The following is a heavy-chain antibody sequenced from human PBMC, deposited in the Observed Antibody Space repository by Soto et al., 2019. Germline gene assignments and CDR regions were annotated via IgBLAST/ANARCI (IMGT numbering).Heavy chain of an antibody. CDR2: INHSGST. CDR1: GGSFSGYY. CDR3: AESVADSRRWEY. V-gene: IGHV4-34*01. J-gene: IGHJ4*02. Sequence: PSETLSLTCAVYGGSFSGYYWSWIRQPPGKGLEWIGEINHSGSTNYNPSLKSRVTISVDTSKNQFSLKLSSVTAADTAVYYCAESVADSRRWEYWGQGTLVNVFS. D-gene: IGHD3-22*01.